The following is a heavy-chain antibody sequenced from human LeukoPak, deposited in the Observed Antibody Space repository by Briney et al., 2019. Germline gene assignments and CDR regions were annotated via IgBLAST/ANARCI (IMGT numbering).Heavy chain of an antibody. J-gene: IGHJ4*02. CDR1: GFTFSSYS. V-gene: IGHV3-23*01. D-gene: IGHD1-14*01. CDR2: ISGSGGST. Sequence: AGGSLRLSCAASGFTFSSYSMSWVRQAPGKGLEWVSAISGSGGSTYYADSVKGRFTISRDNSKNTLYLQMNSLRAEDTAVYYCAKASVYTLFFDYWGQGTLVTVSS. CDR3: AKASVYTLFFDY.